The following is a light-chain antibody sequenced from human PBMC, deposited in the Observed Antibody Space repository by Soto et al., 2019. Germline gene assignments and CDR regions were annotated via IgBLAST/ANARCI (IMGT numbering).Light chain of an antibody. CDR2: GAS. J-gene: IGKJ4*01. V-gene: IGKV3-20*01. CDR3: QQYGRSLT. Sequence: EIVLTQSPGTLSLSPGERATLSCRASQSVRSSYLAWYQRKPGQAPRLLIYGASTRATGIPDRFSGGGFGTDFTLTISRLEPEDFAVYYCQQYGRSLTFGGGTKVEIK. CDR1: QSVRSSY.